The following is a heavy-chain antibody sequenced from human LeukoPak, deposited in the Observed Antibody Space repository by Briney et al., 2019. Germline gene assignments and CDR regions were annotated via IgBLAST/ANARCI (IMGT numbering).Heavy chain of an antibody. CDR3: ARVALMVPAAISSYYYYYYMDV. CDR2: ISAYNGNT. V-gene: IGHV1-18*01. Sequence: GASVKHSCMASGYTFTSYGISWVRQAPGQGLEWMGWISAYNGNTNYAQKLQGRVTMTTDTSTSTAYMELRSLRSDDTAVYYCARVALMVPAAISSYYYYYYMDVWGKGTTVTVSS. D-gene: IGHD2-2*01. J-gene: IGHJ6*03. CDR1: GYTFTSYG.